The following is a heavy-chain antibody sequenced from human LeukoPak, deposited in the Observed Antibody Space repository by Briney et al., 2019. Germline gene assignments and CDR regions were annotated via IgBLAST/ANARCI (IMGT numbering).Heavy chain of an antibody. CDR1: GGSISSGGYY. CDR3: AREPYGSGSYYKGYYYYYYGMDV. CDR2: IYYSGST. J-gene: IGHJ6*02. Sequence: SQTLSLTCTVSGGSISSGGYYWSWIRQHPGKGLEWIGYIYYSGSTYYNPSLESRGTISVDTSKNKFSLKLSSVTAADTAVYYCAREPYGSGSYYKGYYYYYYGMDVWGQGTTVTVSS. D-gene: IGHD3-10*01. V-gene: IGHV4-31*03.